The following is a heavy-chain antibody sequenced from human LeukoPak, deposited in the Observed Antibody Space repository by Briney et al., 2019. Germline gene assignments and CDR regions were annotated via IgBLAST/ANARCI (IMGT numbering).Heavy chain of an antibody. Sequence: GASLRLSCAASGLTFSSYAMSWVRQAPGKGLEWVSAISGSGGSTYYADSVKGRFTISRDNSKNTPYLQMNSLRAEDTAVYYCAKDEGYDSSGYYGDYWGQGTLVTVSS. CDR3: AKDEGYDSSGYYGDY. D-gene: IGHD3-22*01. J-gene: IGHJ4*02. CDR1: GLTFSSYA. V-gene: IGHV3-23*01. CDR2: ISGSGGST.